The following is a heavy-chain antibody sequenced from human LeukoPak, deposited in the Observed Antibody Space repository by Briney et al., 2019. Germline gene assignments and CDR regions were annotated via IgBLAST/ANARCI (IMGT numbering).Heavy chain of an antibody. CDR2: ISSSGSTI. J-gene: IGHJ4*02. CDR1: GFTFSNYE. V-gene: IGHV3-48*03. CDR3: ARDPRFHYGSGSTSDY. Sequence: PGGSLRLSCAASGFTFSNYEMNWVRQAPGKGLEWVSYISSSGSTIYYADFVKGRFTISRDNAKNSLYLQMNSLRAEDTSIYYCARDPRFHYGSGSTSDYWGQGTLVTVSS. D-gene: IGHD3-10*01.